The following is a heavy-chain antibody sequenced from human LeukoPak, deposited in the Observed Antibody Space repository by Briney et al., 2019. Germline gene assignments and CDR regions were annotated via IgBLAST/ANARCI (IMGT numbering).Heavy chain of an antibody. CDR2: ISSSRSYI. J-gene: IGHJ4*02. V-gene: IGHV3-21*01. CDR3: AREPPTPEYYYTSGSLYPDY. Sequence: PGGSLRLSCAASGFTFSSYSMTWVRQAPGKGLEWVSSISSSRSYIYYADSVKGRFTISRDNTKNSLYLQMNSLRAEDTAVYYCAREPPTPEYYYTSGSLYPDYWGQGTLVTVSS. CDR1: GFTFSSYS. D-gene: IGHD3-10*01.